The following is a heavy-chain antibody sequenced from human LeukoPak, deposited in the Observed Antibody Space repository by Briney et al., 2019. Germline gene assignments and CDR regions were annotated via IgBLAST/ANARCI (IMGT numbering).Heavy chain of an antibody. Sequence: ASVKVSCKASGYTFTSYAMHWVRQAPGQRLEWMGWINAGNGNTKYSQEFQGRVTITRDTSASTAYMELSSLRSEDMAVYYCARDRGIVGAYYFDYWGQGTLVTVSS. CDR3: ARDRGIVGAYYFDY. D-gene: IGHD1-26*01. CDR1: GYTFTSYA. CDR2: INAGNGNT. J-gene: IGHJ4*02. V-gene: IGHV1-3*03.